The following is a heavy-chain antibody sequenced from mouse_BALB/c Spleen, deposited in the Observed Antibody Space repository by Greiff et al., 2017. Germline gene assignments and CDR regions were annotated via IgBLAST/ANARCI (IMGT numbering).Heavy chain of an antibody. CDR2: IYPGGGYT. CDR3: ARGGYGYDFDY. V-gene: IGHV1-63*02. J-gene: IGHJ2*01. D-gene: IGHD2-2*01. Sequence: VQRVESGAELVRPGTSVKMSCTAAGYTFTNYWIGWVKQRPGHGLEWIGDIYPGGGYTNYNEKFKGKATLTADTSSSTAYMQLSSLTSEDSAIYYCARGGYGYDFDYWGQGTTLTVSS. CDR1: GYTFTNYW.